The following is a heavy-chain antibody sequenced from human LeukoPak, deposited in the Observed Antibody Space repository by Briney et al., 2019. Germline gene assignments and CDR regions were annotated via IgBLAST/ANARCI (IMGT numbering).Heavy chain of an antibody. D-gene: IGHD4-17*01. CDR2: INHSGST. V-gene: IGHV4-34*01. CDR1: GGSFSGYY. J-gene: IGHJ4*02. CDR3: ARVGTVTTPDY. Sequence: SETLSLTCAVYGGSFSGYYWSWIRQPPGKGLEWIGEINHSGSTNYNPSLKSRVTISVDTSKNQFSLKPSSVTAADTAVYYCARVGTVTTPDYWGQGTLVTVSS.